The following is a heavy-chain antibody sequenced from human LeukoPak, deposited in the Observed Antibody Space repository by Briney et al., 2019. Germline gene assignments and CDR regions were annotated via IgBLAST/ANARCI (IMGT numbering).Heavy chain of an antibody. Sequence: HAGGSLRLSCAASGFTFSSYAMHWVRQAPGKGLEWVAVISYDGSNKYYADSVKGRFTISRDNSKNTLYLQMNSLRAEDTAVYYCAREDIVVVTASNSVYYYYYGMDVWGRGTTVTVSS. CDR3: AREDIVVVTASNSVYYYYYGMDV. CDR1: GFTFSSYA. J-gene: IGHJ6*02. D-gene: IGHD2-21*02. CDR2: ISYDGSNK. V-gene: IGHV3-30-3*01.